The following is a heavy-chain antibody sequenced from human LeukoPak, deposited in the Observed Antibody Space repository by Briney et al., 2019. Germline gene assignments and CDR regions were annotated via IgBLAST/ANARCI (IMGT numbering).Heavy chain of an antibody. Sequence: PSETLSLTCTVSGGSISSYYWSWIRQPPGKGLQWIGYIYYSGSTNYNPSLKSRVTISVDTSKNQFSLKLSSVTAADTAVYYCARVSVAEAHIDYWGQGTLVTVSS. CDR3: ARVSVAEAHIDY. J-gene: IGHJ4*02. CDR1: GGSISSYY. V-gene: IGHV4-59*01. D-gene: IGHD6-19*01. CDR2: IYYSGST.